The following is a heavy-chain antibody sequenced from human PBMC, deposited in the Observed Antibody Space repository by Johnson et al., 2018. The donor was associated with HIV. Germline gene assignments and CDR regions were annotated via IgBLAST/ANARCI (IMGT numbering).Heavy chain of an antibody. J-gene: IGHJ3*02. CDR3: ARNSGNGLVLRGDAFDI. Sequence: QVQLVESGGGVVQPGKSLRLSCAASGFTFSSSAMHWVRQAPGQGLQWVALISYDGSIKYFADSVQGRFTISRDNSKNTLHLQMNSLRPEDTAVYYCARNSGNGLVLRGDAFDIWGLGTMVTVSS. CDR2: ISYDGSIK. D-gene: IGHD2-8*01. V-gene: IGHV3-30-3*01. CDR1: GFTFSSSA.